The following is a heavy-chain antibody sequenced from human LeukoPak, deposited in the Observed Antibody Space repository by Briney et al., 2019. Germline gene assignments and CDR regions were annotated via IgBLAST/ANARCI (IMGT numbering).Heavy chain of an antibody. Sequence: PSETLSLTCTVSGGSLSSSSYYWGWIRQPPGKGLEWIGSIYYSGSTYYNPSLKSRVTISVDTSKNQFSLKLSSVTAADTAVYYCARRLLWFGEGSDAFDIWGQGTMVTVSS. V-gene: IGHV4-39*07. CDR2: IYYSGST. J-gene: IGHJ3*02. CDR3: ARRLLWFGEGSDAFDI. CDR1: GGSLSSSSYY. D-gene: IGHD3-10*01.